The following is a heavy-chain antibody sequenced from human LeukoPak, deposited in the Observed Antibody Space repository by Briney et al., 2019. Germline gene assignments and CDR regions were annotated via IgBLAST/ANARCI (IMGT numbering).Heavy chain of an antibody. V-gene: IGHV4-59*01. Sequence: SETLSLTCTVSGGSISSYYWSWIRQPPGKGLEWIGYIYYSGSTNYNPSLKSRVTISVDTSKNQFSLKLSSVTAADTAVYYCARNKAAAGTADYWGQGTLVTVSS. D-gene: IGHD6-13*01. CDR1: GGSISSYY. CDR2: IYYSGST. J-gene: IGHJ4*02. CDR3: ARNKAAAGTADY.